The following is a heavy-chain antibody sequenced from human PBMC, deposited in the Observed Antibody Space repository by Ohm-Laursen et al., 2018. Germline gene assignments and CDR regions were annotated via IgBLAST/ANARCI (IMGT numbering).Heavy chain of an antibody. J-gene: IGHJ6*02. D-gene: IGHD2-2*01. CDR2: ISGSGGST. V-gene: IGHV3-23*01. Sequence: SLRLSCTASGFTFSSYAMSWVRQAPGKGLEWVSAISGSGGSTYYADSVKGRFTISRDNSKNTLYLQMNSLRAEDTAVYYCAKDGVVPAAMIGYYYGMDVWGQGTTVTVSS. CDR3: AKDGVVPAAMIGYYYGMDV. CDR1: GFTFSSYA.